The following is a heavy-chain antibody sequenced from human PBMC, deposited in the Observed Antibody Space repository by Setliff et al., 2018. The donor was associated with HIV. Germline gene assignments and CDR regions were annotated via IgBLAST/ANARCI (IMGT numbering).Heavy chain of an antibody. CDR2: ISGHNGYT. V-gene: IGHV1-18*01. D-gene: IGHD2-8*01. CDR3: ASKLYCTNGVCLDAFDI. CDR1: GYTFNDYG. J-gene: IGHJ3*02. Sequence: VASVKVSCKASGYTFNDYGISWVRQAPGHGLEWMGWISGHNGYTNYAQKVQDRVTMTTDTSTSTAYMELRGLRSDDTAVYYCASKLYCTNGVCLDAFDIWGQGTMVTVS.